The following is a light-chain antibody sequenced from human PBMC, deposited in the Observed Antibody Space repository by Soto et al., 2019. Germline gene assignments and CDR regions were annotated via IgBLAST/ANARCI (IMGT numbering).Light chain of an antibody. J-gene: IGLJ1*01. V-gene: IGLV2-18*02. CDR2: EVS. CDR3: SSYTSSSTYA. Sequence: QSALTQPPSVSGSPGQSVTISCTGTSSDVGNYNRVSWYQQPPGTAPKVIIYEVSNRPSGVPDRFSGSKSGNTASLTISGLQAEDEADYYCSSYTSSSTYAFGTGTKVTVL. CDR1: SSDVGNYNR.